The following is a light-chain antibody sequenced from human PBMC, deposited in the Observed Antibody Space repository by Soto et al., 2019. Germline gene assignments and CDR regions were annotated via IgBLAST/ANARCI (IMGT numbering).Light chain of an antibody. CDR1: SSDVGRYTY. J-gene: IGLJ1*01. V-gene: IGLV2-14*01. CDR3: TSYTSPSTPYV. CDR2: DVY. Sequence: QSALTQPASVSGSPGQSITISCAGTSSDVGRYTYVSWYQQHPGKAPKLIIYDVYNRPSGVSNRFSGSKSGNTASLPISGLQAEDEADYYCTSYTSPSTPYVFGGGTKVTVL.